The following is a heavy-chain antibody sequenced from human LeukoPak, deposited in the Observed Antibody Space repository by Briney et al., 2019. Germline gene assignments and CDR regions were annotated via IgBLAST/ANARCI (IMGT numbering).Heavy chain of an antibody. CDR3: ARLVEMATIPPYVDY. D-gene: IGHD5-24*01. CDR1: GGSISSYY. Sequence: PSETLSLTCTVSGGSISSYYWSWIRQPPGKGLEWIGYIYYSGSTYYSPSLKSRVTMSVDTSKNQFSLKLSSVTATDTAVYYCARLVEMATIPPYVDYRGQGTLVTVSS. J-gene: IGHJ4*02. CDR2: IYYSGST. V-gene: IGHV4-59*12.